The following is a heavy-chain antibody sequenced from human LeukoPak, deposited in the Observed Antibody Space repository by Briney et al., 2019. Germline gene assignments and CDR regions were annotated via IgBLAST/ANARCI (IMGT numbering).Heavy chain of an antibody. D-gene: IGHD5-24*01. CDR2: ISDSGGTT. Sequence: GGSLRLSCAASGFTFSSYAMSWVRHAPGEGLEWVSAISDSGGTTYYADSVKGRFTISRDNSKNTLYLQMNSLRAEDTAVYYCARTDCYNSFGFDYWGQGTLSPSPQ. J-gene: IGHJ4*02. CDR3: ARTDCYNSFGFDY. CDR1: GFTFSSYA. V-gene: IGHV3-23*01.